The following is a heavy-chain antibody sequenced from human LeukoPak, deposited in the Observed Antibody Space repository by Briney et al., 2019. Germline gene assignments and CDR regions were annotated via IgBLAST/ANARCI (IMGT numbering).Heavy chain of an antibody. CDR1: GFTFSTNA. D-gene: IGHD5-12*01. J-gene: IGHJ4*02. V-gene: IGHV3-23*01. CDR3: AKSRLMDVVATSIDY. CDR2: ISGNGGRT. Sequence: GGSLRLSCAASGFTFSTNAMSWVRQAPGKGLEWVSAISGNGGRTYYADSVKGRFTISRDNSKGTLYLQMNSLRAEDTAVYYCAKSRLMDVVATSIDYWGQGTLVTVSS.